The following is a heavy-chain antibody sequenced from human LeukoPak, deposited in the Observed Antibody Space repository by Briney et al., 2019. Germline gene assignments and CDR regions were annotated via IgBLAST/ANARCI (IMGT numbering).Heavy chain of an antibody. V-gene: IGHV3-23*01. CDR3: AKDRYSRGYFD. D-gene: IGHD3-22*01. CDR2: ISGSGGST. J-gene: IGHJ4*02. CDR1: GFTFTDYA. Sequence: GGSLRLSCAASGFTFTDYAMNWVRQAPGKGLEWLSAISGSGGSTYYADSIQGRFTISRDNSENTLYLQMNSLRAEDTAIYYCAKDRYSRGYFDWGQGTLVTVSS.